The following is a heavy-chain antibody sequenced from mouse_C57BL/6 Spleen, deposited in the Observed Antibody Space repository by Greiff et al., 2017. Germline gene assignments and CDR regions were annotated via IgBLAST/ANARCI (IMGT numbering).Heavy chain of an antibody. Sequence: EVHLVESGGGLVQPGGSLSLSCAASGFTFTDYYMSWVRQPPGKALEWLGFIRNKANGYTTEYSASVKGRFTISRDNSQSILYLQMSALRAEVSATYNCARSYDGQFAYWGQGTLVTVSA. V-gene: IGHV7-3*01. J-gene: IGHJ3*01. CDR2: IRNKANGYTT. CDR3: ARSYDGQFAY. CDR1: GFTFTDYY. D-gene: IGHD2-3*01.